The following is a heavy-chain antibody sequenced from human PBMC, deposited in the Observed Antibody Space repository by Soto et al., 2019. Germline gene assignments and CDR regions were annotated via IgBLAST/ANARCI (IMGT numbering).Heavy chain of an antibody. CDR2: ISNSGGST. J-gene: IGHJ4*01. Sequence: GGSLRLSCAASGHTFSSYVMSWVRQAPGKGLEWVSGISNSGGSTYYADSVKGRFTISRDNSKNTLYLQMSSLRTDDTAVYYCVKDSDPHPYCSGSYPAYWGPGTRVTVSS. CDR3: VKDSDPHPYCSGSYPAY. CDR1: GHTFSSYV. D-gene: IGHD3-10*02. V-gene: IGHV3-23*01.